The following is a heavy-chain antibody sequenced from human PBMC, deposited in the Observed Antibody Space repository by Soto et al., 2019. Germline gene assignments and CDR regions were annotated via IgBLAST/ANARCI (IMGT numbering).Heavy chain of an antibody. CDR1: GFTFSSYA. V-gene: IGHV3-30-3*01. Sequence: QVQLVESGGGVVQPGRSLRLSGAASGFTFSSYAMHWVRQAPGKGLEWVAVISYDGSNKYYADSVKGRFTISRDNSKNTLYLQMNSLIAEDTAVYYCAREYDYGDYPYFDYWGQGTLVTVSS. CDR2: ISYDGSNK. D-gene: IGHD4-17*01. J-gene: IGHJ4*02. CDR3: AREYDYGDYPYFDY.